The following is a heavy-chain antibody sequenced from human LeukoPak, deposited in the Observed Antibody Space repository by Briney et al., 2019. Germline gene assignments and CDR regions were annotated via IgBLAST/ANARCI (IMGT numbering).Heavy chain of an antibody. D-gene: IGHD2/OR15-2a*01. CDR2: ISAYNGNT. CDR3: ARVRSTANWFDP. Sequence: ASVTVSCKASGYTFTSYGISWVRQAPGQGLEWMGWISAYNGNTNYAQKLQGRVTMTTDTSTSTAYMELRSLRSDDTAVYYCARVRSTANWFDPWGQGILVTVSS. V-gene: IGHV1-18*01. CDR1: GYTFTSYG. J-gene: IGHJ5*02.